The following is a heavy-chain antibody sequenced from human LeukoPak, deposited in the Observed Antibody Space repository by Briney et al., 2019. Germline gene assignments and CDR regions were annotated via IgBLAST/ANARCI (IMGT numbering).Heavy chain of an antibody. V-gene: IGHV4-4*07. D-gene: IGHD3-9*01. CDR2: IYTSGST. J-gene: IGHJ3*02. Sequence: SEILSLTCTVSGGSISSYYWSWIRQPAGKGLEWIGRIYTSGSTNYNPSLKSRVTMSVDTSKNQFSLKLSSVTAADTAVYYCARGVLRYFDWLLDAFDIWGQGTMVTVSS. CDR1: GGSISSYY. CDR3: ARGVLRYFDWLLDAFDI.